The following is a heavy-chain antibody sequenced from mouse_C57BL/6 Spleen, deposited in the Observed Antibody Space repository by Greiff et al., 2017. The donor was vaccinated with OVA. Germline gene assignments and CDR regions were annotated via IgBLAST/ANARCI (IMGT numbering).Heavy chain of an antibody. J-gene: IGHJ4*01. V-gene: IGHV1-19*01. CDR2: INPYNGGT. CDR3: ARLDDYEGNYYAMDY. CDR1: GYTFTDYY. Sequence: EVQRVESGPVLVKPGASVKMSCKASGYTFTDYYMNWVKQSHGKSLEWIGVINPYNGGTSYNQKFKGKATLTVDKSSSTAYMELNSLTSEDSAVYYCARLDDYEGNYYAMDYWGQGTSVTVSS. D-gene: IGHD2-4*01.